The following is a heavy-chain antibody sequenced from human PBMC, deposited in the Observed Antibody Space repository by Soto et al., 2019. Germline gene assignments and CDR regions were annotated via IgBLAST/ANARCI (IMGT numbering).Heavy chain of an antibody. CDR3: ARLRWQWLVPSY. CDR1: GFTFSDYY. D-gene: IGHD6-19*01. CDR2: ISSSCSYT. Sequence: QVQLVESGGGLVKPGASLRLSCAASGFTFSDYYMSWIRQAPGKGLEWVSYISSSCSYTNYADSVKGRFTISRDNAKNSLYLQVNSLRAEDTAVYYCARLRWQWLVPSYWGQGTLVTVSS. J-gene: IGHJ4*02. V-gene: IGHV3-11*06.